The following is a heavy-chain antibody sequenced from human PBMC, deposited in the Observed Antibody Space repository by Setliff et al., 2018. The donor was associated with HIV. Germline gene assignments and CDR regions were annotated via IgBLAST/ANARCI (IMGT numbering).Heavy chain of an antibody. CDR1: GFSFSSYE. CDR2: ISYGSTYI. Sequence: GGSLRLSCAGSGFSFSSYEMNWVRQAPGKGLEWVSSISYGSTYIYQSDSVRGRFTISRDNVKNSLYLQMNSLRGEDTAVYYCSASGWPFDYWGQGTLVTVSS. V-gene: IGHV3-21*01. D-gene: IGHD6-19*01. J-gene: IGHJ4*02. CDR3: SASGWPFDY.